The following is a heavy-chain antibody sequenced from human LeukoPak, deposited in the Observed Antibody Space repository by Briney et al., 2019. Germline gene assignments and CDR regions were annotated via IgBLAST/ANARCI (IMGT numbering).Heavy chain of an antibody. D-gene: IGHD2-15*01. J-gene: IGHJ4*02. Sequence: PGGSLRLSCAASGFTFSSYGMHWARQAPGKGLEWVAVIWYDGSNKYYADSVKGRFTISRDNSKNTLYLQMNSLRAEDTAVYYCARGPRTFLGAVVAATFVFDYWGQGTLVTVSS. V-gene: IGHV3-33*01. CDR1: GFTFSSYG. CDR3: ARGPRTFLGAVVAATFVFDY. CDR2: IWYDGSNK.